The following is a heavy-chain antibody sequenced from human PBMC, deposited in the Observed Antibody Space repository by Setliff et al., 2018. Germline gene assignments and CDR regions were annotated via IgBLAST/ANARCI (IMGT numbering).Heavy chain of an antibody. D-gene: IGHD6-13*01. CDR1: GFTFSSYA. CDR2: ITYDGSNK. J-gene: IGHJ6*03. Sequence: LRLSCAASGFTFSSYAMHWVRQAPGKGLEWVAVITYDGSNKFYANSVRGRFTISRDISKNTLYVQMSSLRPEDTAVYYCARSRYTSRWYEMSAMDVWGKGTTVTVSS. V-gene: IGHV3-30*15. CDR3: ARSRYTSRWYEMSAMDV.